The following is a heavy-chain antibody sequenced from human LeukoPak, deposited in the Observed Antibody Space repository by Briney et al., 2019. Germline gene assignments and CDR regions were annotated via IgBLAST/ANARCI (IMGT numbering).Heavy chain of an antibody. J-gene: IGHJ6*02. D-gene: IGHD2-15*01. Sequence: GGSLRLSCAASGFTFSSYAMHWVRQAPGKGLEWVAVISYDGSNEYYADSVKGRFTISRDNSENTLYLQMNSLRVEDTAVYYCAREEGYCSGGSCSAFGMDVWGQGTTVTVS. CDR1: GFTFSSYA. CDR3: AREEGYCSGGSCSAFGMDV. CDR2: ISYDGSNE. V-gene: IGHV3-30-3*01.